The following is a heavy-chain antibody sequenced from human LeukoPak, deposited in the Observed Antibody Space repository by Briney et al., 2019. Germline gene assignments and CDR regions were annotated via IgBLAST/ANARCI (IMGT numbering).Heavy chain of an antibody. CDR3: ARQWLVSPLFDY. Sequence: SETLSLTCAVYGGSFSGYYWSWIRQPPGKGLEWIGEINHSGNTNYNPSLKSRVTISVDTSKNQFSLKLSSLTAADTAVYYCARQWLVSPLFDYWGQGTLVTVSS. CDR1: GGSFSGYY. V-gene: IGHV4-34*01. D-gene: IGHD6-19*01. J-gene: IGHJ4*02. CDR2: INHSGNT.